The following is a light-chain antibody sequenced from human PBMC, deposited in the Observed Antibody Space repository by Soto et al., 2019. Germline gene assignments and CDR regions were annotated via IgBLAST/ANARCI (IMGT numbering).Light chain of an antibody. CDR1: LTIRSNF. Sequence: EIVLTQSPGALSLSPGERATLSCRASLTIRSNFLAWYQHKPGQAPRLLIYGASTTATGIPDRFSGSGSGTEFTLTISRLEPEDFAVYFCLQHDDSPFTFGPGTKVDI. J-gene: IGKJ3*01. V-gene: IGKV3-20*01. CDR2: GAS. CDR3: LQHDDSPFT.